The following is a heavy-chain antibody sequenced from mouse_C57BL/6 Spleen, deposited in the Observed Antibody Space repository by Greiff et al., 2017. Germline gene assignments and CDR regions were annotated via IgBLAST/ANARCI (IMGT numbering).Heavy chain of an antibody. CDR1: GFTFSDYY. V-gene: IGHV5-16*01. J-gene: IGHJ2*01. Sequence: EVKLVESEGGLVQPGSSMKLSCTASGFTFSDYYMAWVRQVPEKGLEWVANINYDGSSTYYLDSLKSRFIISRDNAKNILYLQMSSLKSEDTATYYCARSNSYFDYWGQGTTLTVSS. CDR3: ARSNSYFDY. CDR2: INYDGSST. D-gene: IGHD2-5*01.